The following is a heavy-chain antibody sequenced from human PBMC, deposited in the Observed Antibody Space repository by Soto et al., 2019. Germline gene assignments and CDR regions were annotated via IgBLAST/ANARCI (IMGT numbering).Heavy chain of an antibody. CDR3: ARDREWELLNYYYGMDV. V-gene: IGHV3-48*02. D-gene: IGHD1-26*01. J-gene: IGHJ6*02. CDR1: GFTFSSYS. CDR2: ISSSSSTI. Sequence: PGGSLRLSCAASGFTFSSYSMNWVRQAPGKGLKWVSYISSSSSTIYYADSVKGRFTISRDNAKNSLYLQMNSLRDEDTAVYYCARDREWELLNYYYGMDVWGQGTTVTVSS.